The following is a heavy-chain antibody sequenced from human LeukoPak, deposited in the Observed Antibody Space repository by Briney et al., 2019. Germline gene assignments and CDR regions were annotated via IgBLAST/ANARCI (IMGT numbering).Heavy chain of an antibody. J-gene: IGHJ3*02. V-gene: IGHV4-59*12. CDR3: ASTTRGYLDAFDI. Sequence: PSETLSLTCTVSGGSISSYYWSWIRQSPGKGLEWIGYIYYIGSTNYNPSLKSRVTISVDTSKNQFSLKLSSVTAADTAVYYCASTTRGYLDAFDIWGQGTMVTVSS. D-gene: IGHD3-22*01. CDR1: GGSISSYY. CDR2: IYYIGST.